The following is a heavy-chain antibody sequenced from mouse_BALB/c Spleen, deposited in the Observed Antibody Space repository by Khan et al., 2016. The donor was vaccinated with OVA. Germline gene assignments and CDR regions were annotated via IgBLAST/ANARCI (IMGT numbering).Heavy chain of an antibody. D-gene: IGHD2-14*01. CDR3: ARSGYDYFAY. J-gene: IGHJ3*01. CDR2: IYPGDGDP. CDR1: GYAFSNYW. Sequence: VQLQQSGAELVRPGSSVKISCKASGYAFSNYWMNWVKQRPGQGLEWIGQIYPGDGDPSFNGKFRGKVTLTADKSSSTAYMQLSSLTSEDSAVYFCARSGYDYFAYWGQGTLVTVSA. V-gene: IGHV1-80*01.